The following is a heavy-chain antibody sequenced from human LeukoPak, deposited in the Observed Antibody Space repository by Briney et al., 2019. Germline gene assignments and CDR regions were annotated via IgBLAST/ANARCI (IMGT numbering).Heavy chain of an antibody. CDR3: AKVRGNVGSSYFPDY. Sequence: GESLRLSCAASGFTFSSYAMSWVRQAPGKGLEWVAVILYDGSNRQYADSVKGRFTISRDNSKNTLYLQMNSLRVEDAAVYYCAKVRGNVGSSYFPDYWGQGTLVTVTS. CDR2: ILYDGSNR. D-gene: IGHD3-22*01. V-gene: IGHV3-30*18. J-gene: IGHJ4*02. CDR1: GFTFSSYA.